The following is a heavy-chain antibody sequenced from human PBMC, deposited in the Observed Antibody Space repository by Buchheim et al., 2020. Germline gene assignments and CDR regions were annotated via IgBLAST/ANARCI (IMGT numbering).Heavy chain of an antibody. Sequence: EVQLVETGGGLIQPGGSLRLSCAASGFTVSSNYMSWVRQAPGKGLEWVSVIYSGGSTYYADSVKGRFTISRDNSKNTLYLQMNSLRAEDTAVYYCARVGHFYDILTGYYTDAFDIWGQGT. CDR1: GFTVSSNY. D-gene: IGHD3-9*01. CDR3: ARVGHFYDILTGYYTDAFDI. V-gene: IGHV3-53*02. J-gene: IGHJ3*02. CDR2: IYSGGST.